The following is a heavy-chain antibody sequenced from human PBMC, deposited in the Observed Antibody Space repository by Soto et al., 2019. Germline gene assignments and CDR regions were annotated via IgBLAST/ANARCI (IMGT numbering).Heavy chain of an antibody. D-gene: IGHD5-12*01. CDR3: ARDRGYSGYDRLPKFDY. CDR1: GFTFSSYS. V-gene: IGHV3-21*01. Sequence: GGSLRLSCAASGFTFSSYSMNWVRQAPGKGLEWVSSISSSSSYIYYADSVKGRFTISRDNAKNSLYLQMNSLRAEDTAVYYCARDRGYSGYDRLPKFDYWGQGTLVTVSS. J-gene: IGHJ4*02. CDR2: ISSSSSYI.